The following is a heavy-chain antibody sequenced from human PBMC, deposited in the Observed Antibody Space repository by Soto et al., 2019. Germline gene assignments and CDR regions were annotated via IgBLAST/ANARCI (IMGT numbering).Heavy chain of an antibody. CDR2: SRKKVYGGTT. CDR3: ARAGWLVRLDFAC. Sequence: PEGSLRLSCTGGGFTCSDYAMSWFRQAPGKGLKRVGFSRKKVYGGTTEYAASVKGRFTMSRYDSKSIAYLQLNSLKIEDTAVYYGARAGWLVRLDFACWG. D-gene: IGHD6-19*01. CDR1: GFTCSDYA. J-gene: IGHJ6*01. V-gene: IGHV3-49*03.